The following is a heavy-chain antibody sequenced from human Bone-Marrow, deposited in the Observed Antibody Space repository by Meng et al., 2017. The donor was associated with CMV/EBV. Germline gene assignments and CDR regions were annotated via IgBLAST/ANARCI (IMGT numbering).Heavy chain of an antibody. CDR3: ARSLEWLYYYYYGMDV. CDR1: GGSFSGYY. V-gene: IGHV4-34*01. Sequence: GSLRLSCAVYGGSFSGYYWSWIRQPPGKGLEWIGEINHSGSTNYNPSLKSRLTISLDTSKNQFSLKVSSVTAADTAVYYCARSLEWLYYYYYGMDVWGQGTTVTVSS. J-gene: IGHJ6*02. CDR2: INHSGST. D-gene: IGHD3-3*01.